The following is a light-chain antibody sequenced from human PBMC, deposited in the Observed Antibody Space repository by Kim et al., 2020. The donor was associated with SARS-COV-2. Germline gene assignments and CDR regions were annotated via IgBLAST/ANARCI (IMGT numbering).Light chain of an antibody. J-gene: IGLJ1*01. Sequence: DRYTSWYQQKPGQSPLLVIYQDTKRPSGIPERFSGSTSGNPATLTITGAQAMDEADYYCQAWDSSTLYVFGAGTKVTVL. CDR2: QDT. CDR3: QAWDSSTLYV. CDR1: DRY. V-gene: IGLV3-1*01.